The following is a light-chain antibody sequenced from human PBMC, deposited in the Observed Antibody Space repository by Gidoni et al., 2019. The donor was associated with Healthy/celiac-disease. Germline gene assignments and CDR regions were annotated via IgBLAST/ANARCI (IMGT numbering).Light chain of an antibody. V-gene: IGKV1-39*01. J-gene: IGKJ1*01. CDR1: QSISSY. Sequence: DLQMTPSPSSLSASVGDRVTITCRASQSISSYLNWYQQKPGKAPTLLIYAASSLQSGVPSRFSGSGSGTDFTLTISSLQPEDFATYNCQQSYSTLWTFXXXTKVEIK. CDR2: AAS. CDR3: QQSYSTLWT.